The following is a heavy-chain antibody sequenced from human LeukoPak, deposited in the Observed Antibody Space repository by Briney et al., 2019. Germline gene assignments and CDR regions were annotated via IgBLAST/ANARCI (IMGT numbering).Heavy chain of an antibody. CDR1: GFTFSSYA. CDR3: ARGWDGLDY. J-gene: IGHJ4*02. Sequence: PGGSLRLSCAASGFTFSSYAMSWVRQAPGKGLEWVLAISGSGGSTYYADSVKGRFTISRDRFKNTLYLQMNSLRAEDTAVYYCARGWDGLDYWGQGTLVTVSS. D-gene: IGHD5-24*01. V-gene: IGHV3-23*01. CDR2: ISGSGGST.